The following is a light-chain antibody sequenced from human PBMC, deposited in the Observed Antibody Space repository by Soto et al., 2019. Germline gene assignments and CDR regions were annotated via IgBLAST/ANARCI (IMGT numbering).Light chain of an antibody. CDR1: QSVSSN. Sequence: EIVMSQSPATLSVSPGGRATLSCRASQSVSSNLAWYQQKPGQAPRLLIYDASTRATGISARFSGSGSGTEFTLTISSLQSEDFAVYYCQQYNNWPPVTFGGGTMVDI. CDR3: QQYNNWPPVT. CDR2: DAS. V-gene: IGKV3-15*01. J-gene: IGKJ4*01.